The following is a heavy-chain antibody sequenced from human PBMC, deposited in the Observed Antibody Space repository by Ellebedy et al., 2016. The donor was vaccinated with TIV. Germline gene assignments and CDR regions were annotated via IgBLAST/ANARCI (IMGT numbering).Heavy chain of an antibody. V-gene: IGHV4-34*01. J-gene: IGHJ2*01. CDR3: ARRHFHDVDLDHWYFDL. D-gene: IGHD2/OR15-2a*01. CDR1: GGSFSGYS. Sequence: SETLSLTCAVFGGSFSGYSWSRIRQPPGKGLEWIGSVNHRESTNYNPSLKSRVTMSVDTSKNQFSLRLRSVTAADTAVYYCARRHFHDVDLDHWYFDLWGRGSLVTVSS. CDR2: VNHREST.